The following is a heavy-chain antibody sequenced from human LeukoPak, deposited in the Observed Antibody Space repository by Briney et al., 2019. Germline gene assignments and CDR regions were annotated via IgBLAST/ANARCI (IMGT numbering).Heavy chain of an antibody. CDR3: TSGSRPTFGDY. D-gene: IGHD1-26*01. CDR1: GFTFGDYA. CDR2: IRSKAYGGTT. J-gene: IGHJ4*02. V-gene: IGHV3-49*04. Sequence: PGGSLRLSCTASGFTFGDYAMSWVRQAPGKGLEWVGFIRSKAYGGTTEYAASVKGRFTISRDDSKSIAYLQMNSLKTEDTAVYYCTSGSRPTFGDYWGQGTLVTVSS.